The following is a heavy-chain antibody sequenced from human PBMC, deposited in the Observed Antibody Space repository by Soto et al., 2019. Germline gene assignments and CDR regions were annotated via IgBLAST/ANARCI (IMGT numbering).Heavy chain of an antibody. CDR1: GYTFSTYY. CDR2: INPSGGST. CDR3: ARYDYSGYYFDY. D-gene: IGHD4-4*01. J-gene: IGHJ4*02. V-gene: IGHV1-46*01. Sequence: ASVKVSCKASGYTFSTYYMHWVRQAPGQGYEWMGIINPSGGSTTYAQKFQGRVTMTRDTSTTTVYMELSSLKSEDTAVYYCARYDYSGYYFDYWGRGTLVTVSS.